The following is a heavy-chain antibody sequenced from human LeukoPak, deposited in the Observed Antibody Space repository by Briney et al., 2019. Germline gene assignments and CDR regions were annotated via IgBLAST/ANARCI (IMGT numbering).Heavy chain of an antibody. CDR2: IYSGGST. Sequence: PGGSLRLSCAASGFTVSSNYMSWVRQAPGKGLEWVSVIYSGGSTYYADSVKGRFTISRDNSKNTLYLQMNSLRAEDTAVYYCAREHPAYSGSHSPAFDIWGQGTMVTVSS. D-gene: IGHD1-26*01. CDR1: GFTVSSNY. J-gene: IGHJ3*02. CDR3: AREHPAYSGSHSPAFDI. V-gene: IGHV3-53*01.